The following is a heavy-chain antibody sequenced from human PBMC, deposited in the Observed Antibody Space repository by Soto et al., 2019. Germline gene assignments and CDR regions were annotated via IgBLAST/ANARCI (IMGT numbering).Heavy chain of an antibody. Sequence: EVQLLESGGGLVQRGGSLRLSCTASGFTVSSYAMSWVRQAPGKGLEWVSVISGSGSTYSADSVKGRFTISRDSSKNTVYLQMNSLRAEDTAVYYCAKALRFTFTTGYYMDVWGRGTTVTVSS. CDR2: ISGSGST. D-gene: IGHD3-16*01. V-gene: IGHV3-23*01. CDR1: GFTVSSYA. CDR3: AKALRFTFTTGYYMDV. J-gene: IGHJ6*03.